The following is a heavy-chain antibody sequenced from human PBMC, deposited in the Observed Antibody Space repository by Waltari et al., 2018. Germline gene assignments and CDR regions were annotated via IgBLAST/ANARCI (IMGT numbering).Heavy chain of an antibody. V-gene: IGHV1-46*03. CDR3: SRDGLEYYYGMDV. Sequence: QVQLVQSGAEVKKPGTSVKISCKASGYIFTTYHVYWVRQAPGEGLQYMGAINPSDGGTHYAQRFRGRVTITRATSTSTVYMEIHSLRVEDTAVYYCSRDGLEYYYGMDVWGQGTTVTVSS. D-gene: IGHD3-16*01. CDR1: GYIFTTYH. J-gene: IGHJ6*02. CDR2: INPSDGGT.